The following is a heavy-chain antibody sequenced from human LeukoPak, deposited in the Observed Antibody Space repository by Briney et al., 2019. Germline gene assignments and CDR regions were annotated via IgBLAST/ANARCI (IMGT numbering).Heavy chain of an antibody. CDR1: GFTFTTYI. J-gene: IGHJ3*02. V-gene: IGHV3-48*04. CDR3: ARWSSPGRPASDAFDM. CDR2: ITSMSNTI. Sequence: GGSLRLSCAASGFTFTTYIVNWVRQAPGKGLEWVSYITSMSNTIYYADSVKGRFTVSRDNAKNSLYLQMNSLSAEDTAVYYCARWSSPGRPASDAFDMWGQGTMVTVSS. D-gene: IGHD6-6*01.